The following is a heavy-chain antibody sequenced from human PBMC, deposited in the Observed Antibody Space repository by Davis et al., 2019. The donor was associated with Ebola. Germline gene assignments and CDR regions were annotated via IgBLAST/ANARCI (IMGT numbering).Heavy chain of an antibody. D-gene: IGHD3-16*01. CDR2: IIPIFDTP. CDR3: ARDLDGGNYYFDY. Sequence: SVKVSCKTSGGSFSSHPISWARQAPRQGLEWMGGIIPIFDTPHYAQKFQGRITITADASTSTAYMELSSLRSEDTATYFCARDLDGGNYYFDYWGPGTPVTVSS. CDR1: GGSFSSHP. J-gene: IGHJ4*02. V-gene: IGHV1-69*13.